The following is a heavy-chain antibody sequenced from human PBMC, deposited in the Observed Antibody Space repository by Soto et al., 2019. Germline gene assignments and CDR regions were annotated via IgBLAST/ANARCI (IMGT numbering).Heavy chain of an antibody. CDR1: GYSFTSYW. J-gene: IGHJ5*02. V-gene: IGHV5-10-1*01. CDR3: ARQLGYYDSSGPTGWFDP. CDR2: IDPSDSYT. D-gene: IGHD3-22*01. Sequence: PGESLKISCKGSGYSFTSYWISWVRQMPGKGLEWMGRIDPSDSYTNYSPSFQGHVTISADKSISTAYLQWSSLKASDTAMYYCARQLGYYDSSGPTGWFDPWGQGTLVTVSS.